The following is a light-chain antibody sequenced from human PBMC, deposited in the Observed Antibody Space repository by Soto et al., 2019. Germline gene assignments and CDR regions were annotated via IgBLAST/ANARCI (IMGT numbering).Light chain of an antibody. CDR2: DAS. CDR3: QHFVNSLTWT. CDR1: QSVSSY. Sequence: ESVLTQSPATLSFAPGEIATLSLSSSQSVSSYLAWYQQKPGQAPRLLIYDASNRATGIPARFSGSGSGTDFTLTISSLEPEDFAVYYCQHFVNSLTWTFGQGTKVDIK. V-gene: IGKV3-11*01. J-gene: IGKJ1*01.